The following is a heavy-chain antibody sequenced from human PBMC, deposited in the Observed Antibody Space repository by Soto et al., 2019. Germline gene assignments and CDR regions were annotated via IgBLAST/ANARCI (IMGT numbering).Heavy chain of an antibody. CDR2: IGGGSGST. CDR3: ATRMYSTSWYYFVS. D-gene: IGHD6-13*01. J-gene: IGHJ4*02. CDR1: GFTFTNYA. V-gene: IGHV3-23*01. Sequence: EVQLLESGGGFVQPGGSLRLSCAASGFTFTNYALSWVRQAPGKGLEWVSTIGGGSGSTSYADSVKGRFSISRENSKNTLYLQMSSLRAEVPALYYCATRMYSTSWYYFVSWGQGPVVTVSS.